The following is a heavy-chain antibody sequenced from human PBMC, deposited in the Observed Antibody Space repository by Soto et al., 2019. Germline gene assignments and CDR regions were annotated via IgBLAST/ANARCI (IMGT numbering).Heavy chain of an antibody. CDR2: ISWNSGSM. CDR3: AKETAVAGYKYYFDS. J-gene: IGHJ4*02. Sequence: SLRLCCASSVFTFDDYAMHLVRQAPGKGLEWVSGISWNSGSMGYADSVKGRFTISRDNAKNSLYLQMNSLRPEDTALYYCAKETAVAGYKYYFDSWGQGTMVTGSS. V-gene: IGHV3-9*01. D-gene: IGHD6-19*01. CDR1: VFTFDDYA.